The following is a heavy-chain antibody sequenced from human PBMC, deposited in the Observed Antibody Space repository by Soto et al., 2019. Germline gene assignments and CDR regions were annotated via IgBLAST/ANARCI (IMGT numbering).Heavy chain of an antibody. J-gene: IGHJ6*02. Sequence: SVKVSCKASGGTFSSYAISWVRQAPGQGLEWMGGIIPIFGTANYAQKFQGRVTITADESTSTAYMELSSLRSEDTAVYYCARGPPTGVTGTYYYYYGMDVWGQGTTVTVSS. CDR2: IIPIFGTA. V-gene: IGHV1-69*13. CDR3: ARGPPTGVTGTYYYYYGMDV. D-gene: IGHD1-20*01. CDR1: GGTFSSYA.